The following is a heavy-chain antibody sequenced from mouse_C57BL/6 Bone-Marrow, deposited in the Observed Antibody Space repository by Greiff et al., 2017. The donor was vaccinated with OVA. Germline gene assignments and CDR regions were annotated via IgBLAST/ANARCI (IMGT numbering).Heavy chain of an antibody. CDR3: ITYYYGSSTGYFDV. CDR1: GFNIKDDY. Sequence: EVQRVESGAELVRPGASVKLSCTASGFNIKDDYMHWVKQRPEQGLEWIGWIDPENGDTEYASKFQGKANITAETSSNTASLQLSSLTSEDTAVYYCITYYYGSSTGYFDVWAQGPRSPSPQ. V-gene: IGHV14-4*01. J-gene: IGHJ1*03. D-gene: IGHD1-1*01. CDR2: IDPENGDT.